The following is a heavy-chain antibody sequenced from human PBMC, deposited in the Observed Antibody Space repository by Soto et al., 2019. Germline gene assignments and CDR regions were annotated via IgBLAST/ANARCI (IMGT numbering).Heavy chain of an antibody. CDR3: ARDRVAATGSDPIIDSYKGIDV. V-gene: IGHV1-18*01. D-gene: IGHD2-15*01. CDR1: SDIFSTYG. CDR2: ISGHNGNT. Sequence: QVQMVQSGPEVKKPGASVKVSCEASSDIFSTYGVSWVRQAPGQGLEWMGWISGHNGNTNYAQKFQGRVLMYIDRSTNTGYVELRSLRFDDTAVYFCARDRVAATGSDPIIDSYKGIDVWGQGTAVTVSS. J-gene: IGHJ6*02.